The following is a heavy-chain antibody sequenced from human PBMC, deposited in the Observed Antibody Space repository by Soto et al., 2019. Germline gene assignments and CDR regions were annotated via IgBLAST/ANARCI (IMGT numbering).Heavy chain of an antibody. CDR2: FRESGGTT. CDR3: AKDRGNRGWGVRYFDWLLSRFDY. V-gene: IGHV3-23*01. D-gene: IGHD3-9*01. CDR1: GFGFTFSTSA. Sequence: GGSLRVSCAASGFGFTFSTSAMSWVRQAPGKGLEWVSTFRESGGTTHYANSVKGRFTISRDTSKNMLYLQMNSLRAEDTAVYYCAKDRGNRGWGVRYFDWLLSRFDYWGQGTLVTVSS. J-gene: IGHJ4*02.